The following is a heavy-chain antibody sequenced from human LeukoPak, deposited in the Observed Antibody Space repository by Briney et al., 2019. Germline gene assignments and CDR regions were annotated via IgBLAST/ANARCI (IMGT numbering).Heavy chain of an antibody. CDR2: ISISSRYI. J-gene: IGHJ6*01. CDR3: ARYTMVRGAYYGMDV. CDR1: VFTFTSYS. D-gene: IGHD3-10*01. V-gene: IGHV3-21*01. Sequence: GGSPSLSCAPSVFTFTSYSMNCVPQAPGGGLEWVSSISISSRYIYYTAPVTGRFTLHRHNPKNSLYLQITSLRSEHTAVYYCARYTMVRGAYYGMDVWGEGTTVTVSS.